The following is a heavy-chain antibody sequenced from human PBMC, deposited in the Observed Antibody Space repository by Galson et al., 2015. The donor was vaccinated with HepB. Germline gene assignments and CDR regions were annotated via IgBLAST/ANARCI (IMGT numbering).Heavy chain of an antibody. J-gene: IGHJ6*02. CDR3: AREPPLYSSGLEYYYYGMDV. CDR1: GYTFTSYY. CDR2: INPSGGST. V-gene: IGHV1-46*01. D-gene: IGHD6-19*01. Sequence: SVKVSCKASGYTFTSYYMHWVRQAPGQGLEWMGIINPSGGSTSYAQKFQGRVTMTRDTSTSTVYMELSSLRSEDTAVYYCAREPPLYSSGLEYYYYGMDVWGQGTTVTVSS.